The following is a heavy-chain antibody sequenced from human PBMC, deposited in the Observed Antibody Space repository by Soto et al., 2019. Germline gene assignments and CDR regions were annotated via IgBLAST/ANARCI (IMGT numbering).Heavy chain of an antibody. CDR3: ATSYPLVRGALKQYNWFDP. J-gene: IGHJ5*02. V-gene: IGHV1-24*01. CDR1: GYTLTELY. Sequence: GASVKISCKVSGYTLTELYMHWVRQAPGEGLEWMGGFDPEDGETIYAQKFEGRVTMTEDSSADTTDMVLSSMKSEDKAVYFCATSYPLVRGALKQYNWFDPWGQGTLVTVSS. CDR2: FDPEDGET. D-gene: IGHD3-10*01.